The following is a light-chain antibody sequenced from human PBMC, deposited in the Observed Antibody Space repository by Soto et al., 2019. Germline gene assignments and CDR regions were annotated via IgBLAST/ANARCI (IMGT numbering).Light chain of an antibody. CDR2: EVS. J-gene: IGLJ3*02. CDR3: SLKTSSVTWV. CDR1: SSDVGGYNY. V-gene: IGLV2-14*01. Sequence: QSVLTQPASVSLSPGQSITISCTGTSSDVGGYNYVSWYQQHPGKAPKLMIYEVSNRPSGVSNRFSGSKSGNTASLTISGLQAEDEADYYCSLKTSSVTWVFGGGTKVTVL.